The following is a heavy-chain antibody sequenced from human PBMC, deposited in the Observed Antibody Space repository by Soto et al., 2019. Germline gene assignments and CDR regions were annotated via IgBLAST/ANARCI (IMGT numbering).Heavy chain of an antibody. D-gene: IGHD1-26*01. CDR3: AKVEGVGYYYYYYMDV. CDR2: ISGSGGST. CDR1: GFTFSSYA. Sequence: PGGSLRLSCAASGFTFSSYAMSWVRQAPGKGLEWVSAISGSGGSTYYADSVKGRFTISRDNSKNTLYLQMNSLRAEDTAVYYCAKVEGVGYYYYYYMDVWGKGTTVTVSS. V-gene: IGHV3-23*01. J-gene: IGHJ6*03.